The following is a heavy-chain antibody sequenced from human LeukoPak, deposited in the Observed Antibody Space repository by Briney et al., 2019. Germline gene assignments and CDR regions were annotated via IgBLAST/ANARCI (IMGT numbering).Heavy chain of an antibody. CDR1: GFTFSSYW. CDR3: ARGFEVIADSSGYDY. Sequence: PGGSLRLSCAASGFTFSSYWMSWVRQAPGKGLEWVANIKQDGSERYYVDSVKGRFTISRDNAKNSLYLQMNSLRAEDTAVYYCARGFEVIADSSGYDYWGQGTLVTVSS. D-gene: IGHD3-22*01. CDR2: IKQDGSER. J-gene: IGHJ4*02. V-gene: IGHV3-7*01.